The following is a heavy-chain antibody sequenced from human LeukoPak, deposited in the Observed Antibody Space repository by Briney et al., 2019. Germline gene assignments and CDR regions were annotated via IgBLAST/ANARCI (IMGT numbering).Heavy chain of an antibody. CDR2: ISGSGGST. D-gene: IGHD5-18*01. J-gene: IGHJ4*02. CDR3: ARDRVRYSSGYTCFDY. Sequence: GGSLRLSCAASGFTFSSYAMSWVRQAPGKGLEWVSAISGSGGSTYYADSVKGRFTISRDNSKNTLYLQMNSLRAEDTAVYYCARDRVRYSSGYTCFDYWGQGTLVTVSS. V-gene: IGHV3-23*01. CDR1: GFTFSSYA.